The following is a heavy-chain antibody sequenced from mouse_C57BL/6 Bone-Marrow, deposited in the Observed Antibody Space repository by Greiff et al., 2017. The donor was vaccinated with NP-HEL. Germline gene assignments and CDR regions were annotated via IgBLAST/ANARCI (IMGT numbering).Heavy chain of an antibody. CDR3: ARRRLRRTFDY. Sequence: VQLQQPGAELVKPGASVKLSCKASGYTFTSYWMQWVKQRPGQGLEWIGEIDPSDSYTNYNQKFKGKATLTVDTSSSTAYMQLSSLTSEDSAVYYCARRRLRRTFDYWGQGTTLTVSS. J-gene: IGHJ2*01. V-gene: IGHV1-50*01. CDR1: GYTFTSYW. D-gene: IGHD2-4*01. CDR2: IDPSDSYT.